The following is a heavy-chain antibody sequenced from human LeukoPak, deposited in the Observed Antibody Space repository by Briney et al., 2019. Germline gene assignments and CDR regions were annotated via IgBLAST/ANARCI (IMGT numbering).Heavy chain of an antibody. CDR3: AHGGYYDAFDI. CDR1: GFSLSTRGVG. J-gene: IGHJ3*02. V-gene: IGHV2-5*02. D-gene: IGHD3-22*01. CDR2: IYWDDDK. Sequence: SGPTLGNPTQTLTLTCTCSGFSLSTRGVGVGWIRQPPGKALEWLALIYWDDDKRYSPSLKSRLTITKDTSKNQVVLKMTNMDPVDTATYYCAHGGYYDAFDIWGQGTMVTVSS.